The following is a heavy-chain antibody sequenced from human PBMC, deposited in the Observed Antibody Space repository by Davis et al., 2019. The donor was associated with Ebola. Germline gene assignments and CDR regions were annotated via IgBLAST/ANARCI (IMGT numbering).Heavy chain of an antibody. D-gene: IGHD3-10*01. J-gene: IGHJ4*02. Sequence: GESLKISCDASGFTFSGYWMHWVRQAPGKGLVWVSHINYDGRTTTYADSVKGRFTISRDNSKNTLHLQMNGLRAEDTAVYYCAAEGRSSRPGYWGQGTLVTVSS. CDR3: AAEGRSSRPGY. CDR1: GFTFSGYW. V-gene: IGHV3-74*01. CDR2: INYDGRTT.